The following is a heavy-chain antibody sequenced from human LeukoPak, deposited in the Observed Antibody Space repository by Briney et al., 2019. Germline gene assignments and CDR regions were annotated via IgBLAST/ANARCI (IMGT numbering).Heavy chain of an antibody. J-gene: IGHJ5*02. CDR3: ARERSYNWFDP. D-gene: IGHD1-26*01. CDR2: IDHSGST. V-gene: IGHV4-38-2*02. CDR1: GYSISSGYY. Sequence: SETLSLTCTVSGYSISSGYYWGWIRQPPGKGLEWTGSIDHSGSTYYNPSLKSRITISVDTSKNQFSLKLSSVTAADTAVYYCARERSYNWFDPWGQGTLVTVSS.